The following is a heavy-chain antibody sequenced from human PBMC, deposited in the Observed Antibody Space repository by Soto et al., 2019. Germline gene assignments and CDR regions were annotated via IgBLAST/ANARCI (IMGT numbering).Heavy chain of an antibody. CDR3: ARGPDIVVVPAARLSDY. V-gene: IGHV4-34*01. D-gene: IGHD2-2*01. J-gene: IGHJ4*02. CDR2: INHSGST. Sequence: QVQLQQWGAGLLKPSETLSLTCAVYGGSFSGYYWSWIRQPPGKGLEWIGEINHSGSTNYNPSLKSRVTISVDTSKNQFSLKLSSVTAADTAVYYCARGPDIVVVPAARLSDYWGQGTLVTVSS. CDR1: GGSFSGYY.